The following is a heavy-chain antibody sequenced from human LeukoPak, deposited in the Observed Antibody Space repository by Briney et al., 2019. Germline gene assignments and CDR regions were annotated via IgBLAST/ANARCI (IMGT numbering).Heavy chain of an antibody. V-gene: IGHV4-34*01. Sequence: SETLSLTCAVYGGSFSGYYWSWIRQPPGKGLEWIGEINHSGSTNYNPSLKSRVTISVDTSKNQFSLKLSSVTAADTAVYYCARGQQLSRWGQGPLVTVSS. CDR2: INHSGST. J-gene: IGHJ4*02. CDR1: GGSFSGYY. D-gene: IGHD6-13*01. CDR3: ARGQQLSR.